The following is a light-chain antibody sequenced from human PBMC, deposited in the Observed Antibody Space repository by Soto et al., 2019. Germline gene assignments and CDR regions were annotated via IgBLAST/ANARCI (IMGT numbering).Light chain of an antibody. CDR2: KAS. CDR1: QSINNW. CDR3: QQYNDYPIT. Sequence: DIQMTQSPSTLSASVGDRVNMTSQASQSINNWLVWYQHKPGKAPKLLIYKASSLESGVPSRFSGSGSGTEFTHTFTSMQPDDFATYYCQQYNDYPITFGGGTKVDFK. V-gene: IGKV1-5*03. J-gene: IGKJ4*01.